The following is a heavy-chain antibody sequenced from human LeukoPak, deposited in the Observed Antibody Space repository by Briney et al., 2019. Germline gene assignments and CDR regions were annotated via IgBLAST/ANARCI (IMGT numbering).Heavy chain of an antibody. CDR3: ARDSDFWSHRGYYGMDV. J-gene: IGHJ6*02. CDR2: IYYSWST. V-gene: IGHV4-59*01. Sequence: SETLSLTCTVSGGSISSYYWSWIRQPPGKGLERIGNIYYSWSTNYNPSLKSRVTISVATSKYQFSLKLSSVTAADTAVYYCARDSDFWSHRGYYGMDVWGQGTTVTVSS. D-gene: IGHD3-3*01. CDR1: GGSISSYY.